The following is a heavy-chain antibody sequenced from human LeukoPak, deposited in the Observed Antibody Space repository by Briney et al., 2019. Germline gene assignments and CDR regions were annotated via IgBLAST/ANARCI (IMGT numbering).Heavy chain of an antibody. V-gene: IGHV4-34*01. CDR1: GGSFSGYY. CDR2: INHSGST. CDR3: ARLGYCSGGSCYSRYYYYYMDV. J-gene: IGHJ6*03. Sequence: PSETLSLTCAVYGGSFSGYYWSWIRQPPGKGLEWIGEINHSGSTNYNPSLKSRVTISVDTSKNQFSLKLSSVTAADTAVYYCARLGYCSGGSCYSRYYYYYMDVWGKGTTVTISS. D-gene: IGHD2-15*01.